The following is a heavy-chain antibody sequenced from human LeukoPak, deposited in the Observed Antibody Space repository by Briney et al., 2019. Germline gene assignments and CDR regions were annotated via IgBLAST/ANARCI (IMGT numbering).Heavy chain of an antibody. J-gene: IGHJ5*02. V-gene: IGHV1-69*13. CDR3: ARGRSSWYFGWFDP. CDR2: IIPIFGTA. D-gene: IGHD6-13*01. CDR1: GGTFSSYA. Sequence: SVKVSCKASGGTFSSYAISWVRQAPGQGLEWMGGIIPIFGTANYAQKFQGRVTITADESTSTAYMELSRLRSDDTAVYYCARGRSSWYFGWFDPWGQGTLVTVSS.